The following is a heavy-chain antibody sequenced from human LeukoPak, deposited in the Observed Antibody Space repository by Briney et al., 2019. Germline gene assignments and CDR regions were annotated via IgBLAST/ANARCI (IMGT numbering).Heavy chain of an antibody. Sequence: PSETLSLTCTVSGGSISSYYWSWIRQPPGKGLEWIGYIYYSGSTNYNPSLKSRDTISVDTSKNQFSLKLSSVTAADTAVYYCARMGLTGPNDFDYWGQGTLVTVSS. CDR1: GGSISSYY. V-gene: IGHV4-59*01. CDR2: IYYSGST. CDR3: ARMGLTGPNDFDY. J-gene: IGHJ4*02. D-gene: IGHD1-1*01.